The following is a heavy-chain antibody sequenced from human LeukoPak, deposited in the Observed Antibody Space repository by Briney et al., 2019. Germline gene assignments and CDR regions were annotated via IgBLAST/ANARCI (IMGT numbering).Heavy chain of an antibody. D-gene: IGHD2-2*03. J-gene: IGHJ5*02. Sequence: PSETLSLTCTVSGGSISSYYWSWIRQPPGKGLEWIGYFYYTGSTNYNPSLKSRVTMSVDTSKNQFSLKLSSVTAADTAVYYCARDMDIVVVDGGNWFDPWGQGTLVTVSS. V-gene: IGHV4-59*12. CDR3: ARDMDIVVVDGGNWFDP. CDR1: GGSISSYY. CDR2: FYYTGST.